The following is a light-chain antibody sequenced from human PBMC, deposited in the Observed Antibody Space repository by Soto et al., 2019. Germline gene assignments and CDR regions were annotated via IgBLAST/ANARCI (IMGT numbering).Light chain of an antibody. Sequence: EIVLTQSPATLSLSPGERATLSCRASQSVSSSLAWSQQKPGQAPRLLIYDASNRATGIPARFSGSGSGTDFTLTIRSLEPEDFAVYYCQQRSNGPPYTFGQGTKLEIK. V-gene: IGKV3-11*01. J-gene: IGKJ2*01. CDR1: QSVSSS. CDR2: DAS. CDR3: QQRSNGPPYT.